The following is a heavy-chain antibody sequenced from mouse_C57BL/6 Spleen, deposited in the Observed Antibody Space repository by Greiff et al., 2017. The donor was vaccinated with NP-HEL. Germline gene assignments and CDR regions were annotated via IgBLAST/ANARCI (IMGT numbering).Heavy chain of an antibody. CDR3: SRRKTSQADFDY. D-gene: IGHD3-2*02. Sequence: QVQLQQPGAELVKPGASVKLSCKASGYTFTSYWMQWVKQRPGQGLEWIGEIDPSDSYTNYNQKFKGMATLTVDTSSSTAYMQLSSLTSEDSAVYCCSRRKTSQADFDYWGQGTTLTVSS. V-gene: IGHV1-50*01. J-gene: IGHJ2*01. CDR2: IDPSDSYT. CDR1: GYTFTSYW.